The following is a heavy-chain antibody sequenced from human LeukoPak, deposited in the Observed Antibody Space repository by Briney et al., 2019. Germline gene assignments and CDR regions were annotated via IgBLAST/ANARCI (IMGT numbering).Heavy chain of an antibody. CDR2: ISSTSNTM. V-gene: IGHV3-48*02. CDR3: ARWSGSYSAFYI. CDR1: GFAFSTNS. J-gene: IGHJ3*02. Sequence: GGSLRLSCAASGFAFSTNSMNWVRQAPGKGLEWVSYISSTSNTMYYADSVKGRFTISRDNAKNSLYLQMNSLRDEDTAVYYCARWSGSYSAFYIWGQGTMVTVSS. D-gene: IGHD3-3*01.